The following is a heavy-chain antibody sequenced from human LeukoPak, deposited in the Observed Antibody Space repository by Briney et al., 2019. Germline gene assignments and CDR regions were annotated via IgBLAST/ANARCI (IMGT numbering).Heavy chain of an antibody. CDR1: GGSISSSSYY. J-gene: IGHJ3*02. D-gene: IGHD4-17*01. V-gene: IGHV4-39*07. Sequence: PSQTLSLTCTVSGGSISSSSYYWGWIRQPPGKGLEWIGSIYYSGSTYYNPSLKSRVTISVDTSKNQFSLKLSSVTAADAAVYYCARAAYGDYPGNPFDIWGQGTRVTVSS. CDR2: IYYSGST. CDR3: ARAAYGDYPGNPFDI.